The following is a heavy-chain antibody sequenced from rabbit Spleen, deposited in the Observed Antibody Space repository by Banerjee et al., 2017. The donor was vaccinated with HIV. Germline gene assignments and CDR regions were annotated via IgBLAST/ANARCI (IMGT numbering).Heavy chain of an antibody. J-gene: IGHJ4*01. CDR2: IDTSSGIT. V-gene: IGHV1S40*01. D-gene: IGHD4-1*01. CDR1: GFDFTSTYY. CDR3: ARDGYSGGWGIILYYFNL. Sequence: QSLEESGGDLVKPGASLTLTCKASGFDFTSTYYMCWVRQAPGKGLELIACIDTSSGITDYASWVNGRFTISKTSSTTVTLQMTSLTAADTAAYFCARDGYSGGWGIILYYFNLWGPGTLVTVS.